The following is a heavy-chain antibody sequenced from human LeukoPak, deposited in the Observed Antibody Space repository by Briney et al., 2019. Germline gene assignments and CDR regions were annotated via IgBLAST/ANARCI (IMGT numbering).Heavy chain of an antibody. CDR2: ISSSSSYI. D-gene: IGHD3-22*01. CDR1: GFTFSSYS. J-gene: IGHJ4*02. Sequence: GGSLRLSCAASGFTFSSYSMNWVRQAPGKGLEWVSSISSSSSYIYYADSVKGRFTISRDNAKNSLYLQMNSLRAEDTAVYYCARETYYYDSSGYFDYWGQGTLVTVSS. CDR3: ARETYYYDSSGYFDY. V-gene: IGHV3-21*01.